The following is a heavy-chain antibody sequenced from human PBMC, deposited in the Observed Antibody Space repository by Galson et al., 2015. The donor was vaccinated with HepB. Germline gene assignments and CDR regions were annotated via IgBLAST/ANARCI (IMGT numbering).Heavy chain of an antibody. CDR2: IVVGSGNT. CDR3: AADVYSSSSRFDP. CDR1: GFTFTSSA. Sequence: SVKVSCKASGFTFTSSAMQWVRQARGQRLEWIGWIVVGSGNTNYAQKFQERVTITRDMSTSTAYMELSSLRSEDTAVYYCAADVYSSSSRFDPWGQGTLVAVSS. J-gene: IGHJ5*02. V-gene: IGHV1-58*02. D-gene: IGHD6-13*01.